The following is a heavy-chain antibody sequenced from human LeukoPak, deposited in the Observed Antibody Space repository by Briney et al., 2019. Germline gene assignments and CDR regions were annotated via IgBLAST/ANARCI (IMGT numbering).Heavy chain of an antibody. D-gene: IGHD6-13*01. CDR3: ARSVRYSSSWYAYYFDY. CDR1: GGSFSGYY. J-gene: IGHJ4*02. V-gene: IGHV4-34*01. Sequence: SETLSLTCAVYGGSFSGYYWSWIRQPPGKGLEWFGEINHSGSTNYNPSLKSRVTISVDTSKNQFSLKLSSVTAADTAVYYCARSVRYSSSWYAYYFDYWGQGTLVTVSS. CDR2: INHSGST.